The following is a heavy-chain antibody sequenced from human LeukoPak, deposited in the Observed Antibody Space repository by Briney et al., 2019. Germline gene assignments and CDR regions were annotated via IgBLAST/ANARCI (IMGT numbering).Heavy chain of an antibody. D-gene: IGHD3-22*01. CDR3: ARDLGDSSGYSPPAEYFQH. V-gene: IGHV1-2*02. J-gene: IGHJ1*01. CDR1: GYTFNGYY. Sequence: ASVKVSCKASGYTFNGYYMHWVRQAPGQGLEWMGWINPNSGGTNYAQKFQGRVTMTRDTSISTAYMELSRLRSDDTAVYYCARDLGDSSGYSPPAEYFQHWGQGTLVTVSS. CDR2: INPNSGGT.